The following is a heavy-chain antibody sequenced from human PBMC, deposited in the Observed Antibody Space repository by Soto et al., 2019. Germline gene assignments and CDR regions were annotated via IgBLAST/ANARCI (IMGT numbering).Heavy chain of an antibody. CDR1: GASISSYS. V-gene: IGHV4-59*01. D-gene: IGHD3-22*01. Sequence: VQLQESGPGLVKPSETLSLTCTVSGASISSYSWTWIRQPPGKGLEWIGNIFYSGSTNYNPSLTSRVTMSVDTSKSQIFLKLRSVTAADTAIYYCARGRYYFDSRGWGLGTLVTVSS. J-gene: IGHJ4*02. CDR2: IFYSGST. CDR3: ARGRYYFDSRG.